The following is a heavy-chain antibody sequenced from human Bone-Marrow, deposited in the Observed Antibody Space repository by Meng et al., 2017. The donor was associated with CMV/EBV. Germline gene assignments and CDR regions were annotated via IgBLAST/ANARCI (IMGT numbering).Heavy chain of an antibody. V-gene: IGHV3-48*03. CDR3: AREFVVVVAARLHYYGMDV. CDR1: GFTFSSYE. D-gene: IGHD2-15*01. Sequence: GESLKISCAASGFTFSSYEMNWVRQAPGKGLEWVSYISSSGSTIYYADSVKGRFTTSRDNAKNSLYLQMNSLRAEDTAVYYCAREFVVVVAARLHYYGMDVWGQGTTVTVSS. J-gene: IGHJ6*02. CDR2: ISSSGSTI.